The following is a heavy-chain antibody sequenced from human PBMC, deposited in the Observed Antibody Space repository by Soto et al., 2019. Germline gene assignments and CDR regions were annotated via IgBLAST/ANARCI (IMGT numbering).Heavy chain of an antibody. CDR1: GGSISSSIYY. CDR2: IYYSGST. D-gene: IGHD2-2*01. Sequence: PSETLSLTCTVSGGSISSSIYYWGWIRQPPGKGLEWIGSIYYSGSTYYNPSLKSRVTISVDTSKNQFSLKLSSVTAADTAVYYCARLFPRVVPAAIYFDYWGQGTLVTVSS. V-gene: IGHV4-39*01. CDR3: ARLFPRVVPAAIYFDY. J-gene: IGHJ4*02.